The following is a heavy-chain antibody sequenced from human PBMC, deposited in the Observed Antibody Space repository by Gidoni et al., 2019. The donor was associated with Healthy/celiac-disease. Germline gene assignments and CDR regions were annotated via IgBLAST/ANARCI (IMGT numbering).Heavy chain of an antibody. J-gene: IGHJ4*02. CDR1: GFSLSTSGVG. CDR2: IYWDDDK. Sequence: QITLKDSGPTLVTPTQTLTLTCTFSGFSLSTSGVGVGWIRPPPGKALEWLALIYWDDDKRYSPSLKSRLTITKDTSKNQVVLTMTNMDPVDTATYYCAHSGEATELVATNYFDYWGQGTLVTVSS. V-gene: IGHV2-5*02. D-gene: IGHD5-12*01. CDR3: AHSGEATELVATNYFDY.